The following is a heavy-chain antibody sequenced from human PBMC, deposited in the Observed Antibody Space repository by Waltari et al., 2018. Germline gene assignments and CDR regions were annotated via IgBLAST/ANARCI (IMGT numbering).Heavy chain of an antibody. CDR3: ANRGVGNYFKYFRL. V-gene: IGHV4-61*02. CDR2: IYSSGAA. Sequence: QVQLQESGPGLVKPTHTLSLTCTVSGEPISDDVSRWTYWTWIRQAAGKGLEWIGHIYSSGAADYNPALRSRVTISLDTPKSHFTLKLTSVTAADTAVYYCANRGVGNYFKYFRLWSPGTLVTVSS. D-gene: IGHD1-7*01. CDR1: GEPISDDVSRWTY. J-gene: IGHJ1*01.